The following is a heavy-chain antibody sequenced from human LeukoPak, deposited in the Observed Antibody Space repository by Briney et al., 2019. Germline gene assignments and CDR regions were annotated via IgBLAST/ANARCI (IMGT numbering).Heavy chain of an antibody. CDR1: GFTFSSYS. D-gene: IGHD2-15*01. J-gene: IGHJ6*02. Sequence: PGGSLRLSCAASGFTFSSYSMNWVRQAPGKGLEWVSSISSSSSYIYYADSVKGRFTISRDNSKNTLYLQMNSLRAEDTAVYYCARVSSPDIVVVVAANYYYYGMDVWGQGTTVTVSS. CDR3: ARVSSPDIVVVVAANYYYYGMDV. CDR2: ISSSSSYI. V-gene: IGHV3-21*01.